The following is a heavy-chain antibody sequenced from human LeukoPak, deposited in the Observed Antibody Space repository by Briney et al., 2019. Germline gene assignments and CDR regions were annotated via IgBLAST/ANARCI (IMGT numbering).Heavy chain of an antibody. V-gene: IGHV3-23*01. J-gene: IGHJ3*02. Sequence: GGSLRLSCAASGFAFSSYGMSWVRQAPGKGLEWVAAISGTGATTYYADSVNGRFAISKDNSKNTLYVQMNSLRAEDTAVYYCAKALKGIVVVKGAFDIWGQGTKVTVSS. CDR2: ISGTGATT. D-gene: IGHD3-22*01. CDR1: GFAFSSYG. CDR3: AKALKGIVVVKGAFDI.